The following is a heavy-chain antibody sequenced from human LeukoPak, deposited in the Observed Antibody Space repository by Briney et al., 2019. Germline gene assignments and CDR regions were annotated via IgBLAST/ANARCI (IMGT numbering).Heavy chain of an antibody. CDR1: GFTFNGYA. V-gene: IGHV3-23*01. J-gene: IGHJ4*02. Sequence: PGGSLRLSCAASGFTFNGYAMSWVRQAPGKGLEWVSAISPTGAGTYYADSVKGLFTISRDNSKNTLYLQMNSLRAEDTALYYCARFGYGGKVDYWGQGTLVTVSS. CDR3: ARFGYGGKVDY. D-gene: IGHD4-23*01. CDR2: ISPTGAGT.